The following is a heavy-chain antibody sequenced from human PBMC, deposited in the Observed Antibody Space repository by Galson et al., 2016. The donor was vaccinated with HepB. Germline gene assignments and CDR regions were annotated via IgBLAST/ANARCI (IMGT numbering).Heavy chain of an antibody. D-gene: IGHD3-10*01. J-gene: IGHJ4*02. CDR3: ARLYFGSGGAVDY. Sequence: SLRLSCAVSGFTVSNNYMSWVRQAPGKGLEWVAVIYGGGSTYYDDYVMGRFTISRDNSKNTLYLQMNSLGTEDTAVYYCARLYFGSGGAVDYWGQGTLVTVSS. CDR1: GFTVSNNY. V-gene: IGHV3-53*01. CDR2: IYGGGST.